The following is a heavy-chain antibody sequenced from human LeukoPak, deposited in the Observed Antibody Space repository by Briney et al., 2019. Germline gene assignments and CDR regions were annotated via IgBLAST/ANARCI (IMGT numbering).Heavy chain of an antibody. Sequence: SSETLSLTCTVSGGSISSYFCNWIRQSAGKGLEWIGRIYTSGSTNYNPSLKSRVTMSVDTSKNQFSLKLSSVTAADTAVYYCARVTRDSIGYYCDYWGQGTLVTVSS. J-gene: IGHJ4*02. CDR2: IYTSGST. V-gene: IGHV4-4*07. CDR3: ARVTRDSIGYYCDY. CDR1: GGSISSYF. D-gene: IGHD3-22*01.